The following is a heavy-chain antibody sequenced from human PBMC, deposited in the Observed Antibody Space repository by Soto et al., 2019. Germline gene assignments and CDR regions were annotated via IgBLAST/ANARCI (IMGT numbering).Heavy chain of an antibody. Sequence: PSETLSLTCTVSGGSISSGGYFWSWIRQHPGKGLEWIGYIYYIGSTYYNPSLKSRVTMSVDTSKNQFSLKLSSVTAADTAVYYCARDLWGYCGTDCYPLDVWGQGTTVTVS. CDR1: GGSISSGGYF. J-gene: IGHJ6*02. D-gene: IGHD2-21*02. V-gene: IGHV4-31*02. CDR2: IYYIGST. CDR3: ARDLWGYCGTDCYPLDV.